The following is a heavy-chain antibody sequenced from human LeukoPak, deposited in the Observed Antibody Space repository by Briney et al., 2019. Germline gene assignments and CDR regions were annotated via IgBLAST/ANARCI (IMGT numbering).Heavy chain of an antibody. CDR1: GFTFDDYA. CDR3: AKGSFTVTYTSFDY. V-gene: IGHV3-9*01. Sequence: GGSLRLSCAVSGFTFDDYAMHWVRQAPGKGLEWVSGISWNNDSIGYADSVKGRFTISRDNAKNSLYLQMNSLRAEDTALYYCAKGSFTVTYTSFDYWGQGTLVTVSS. CDR2: ISWNNDSI. D-gene: IGHD4-11*01. J-gene: IGHJ4*02.